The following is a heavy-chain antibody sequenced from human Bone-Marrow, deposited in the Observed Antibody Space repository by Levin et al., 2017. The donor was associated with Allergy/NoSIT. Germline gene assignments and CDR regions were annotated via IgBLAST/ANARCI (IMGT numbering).Heavy chain of an antibody. Sequence: LSLTCEASGFIISNRSMNWVRQAPGKGLEWVSVMYGTGSTFYSDSVKGRFTISRDNSKNILYLQLNSLRAEDTGLYYCVSGGRRTWEPLDYWGQGTLVTVSS. CDR3: VSGGRRTWEPLDY. J-gene: IGHJ4*02. V-gene: IGHV3-53*01. CDR1: GFIISNRS. D-gene: IGHD1-26*01. CDR2: MYGTGST.